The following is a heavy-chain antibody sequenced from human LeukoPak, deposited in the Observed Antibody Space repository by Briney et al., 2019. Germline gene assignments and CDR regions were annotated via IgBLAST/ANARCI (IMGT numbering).Heavy chain of an antibody. CDR2: ISGSGKST. CDR3: AKDHYYDSSGYYYFDY. V-gene: IGHV3-23*01. CDR1: GFTFSSYA. D-gene: IGHD3-22*01. Sequence: GGSLRVSCAASGFTFSSYAMSWVRQAPGKGLEWVSAISGSGKSTYYADSVKGRFTISRDNSKNTLYLQMNSLRAEDTAVYYCAKDHYYDSSGYYYFDYWGQGTLVTVSS. J-gene: IGHJ4*02.